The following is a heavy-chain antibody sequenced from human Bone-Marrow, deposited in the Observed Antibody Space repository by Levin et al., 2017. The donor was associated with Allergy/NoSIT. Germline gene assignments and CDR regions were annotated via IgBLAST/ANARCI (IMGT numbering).Heavy chain of an antibody. J-gene: IGHJ4*02. D-gene: IGHD3-10*01. Sequence: ASVKVSCKGSGYSFSTYWIGWVRQVPGKGLEWMGIIYPGDSDTRYSPSFQGQVIITADKSINTAYLQWKSLQASATAIYYCVRFRAGEAILDWGQGTLVSVSS. V-gene: IGHV5-51*01. CDR3: VRFRAGEAILD. CDR1: GYSFSTYW. CDR2: IYPGDSDT.